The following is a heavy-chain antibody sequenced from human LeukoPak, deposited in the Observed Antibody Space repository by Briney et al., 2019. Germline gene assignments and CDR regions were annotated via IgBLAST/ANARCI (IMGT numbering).Heavy chain of an antibody. CDR2: MYYRGNT. V-gene: IGHV4-59*01. Sequence: SETLSLTCTVSGGSISSYYWSWIRQPPGKGLEWIGYMYYRGNTNYDPSLKSRVTISIDTPNNQFSLKLSSVTAADTAVYYCATGVHGITAAGDYYFDYWGQGTLVTVSS. J-gene: IGHJ4*02. D-gene: IGHD6-13*01. CDR3: ATGVHGITAAGDYYFDY. CDR1: GGSISSYY.